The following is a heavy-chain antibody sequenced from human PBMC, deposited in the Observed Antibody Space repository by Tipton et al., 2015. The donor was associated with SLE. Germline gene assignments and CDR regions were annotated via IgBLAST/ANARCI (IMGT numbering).Heavy chain of an antibody. J-gene: IGHJ5*02. CDR1: GGSISSGGYY. CDR3: ARDQGRIAAAGGWFDP. V-gene: IGHV4-31*03. D-gene: IGHD6-13*01. Sequence: TLSLTCTVSGGSISSGGYYWSWIRQHPGKGLEWIGYIYYSGSTYYNPSLKSRVTISVDTSKNQFSLKLSSVTAADTAVYYCARDQGRIAAAGGWFDPWGQGTLVTVSS. CDR2: IYYSGST.